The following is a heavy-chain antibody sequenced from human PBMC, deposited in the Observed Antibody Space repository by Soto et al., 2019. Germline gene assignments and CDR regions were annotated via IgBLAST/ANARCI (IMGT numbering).Heavy chain of an antibody. CDR3: AKDSAGWFAS. V-gene: IGHV3-23*01. CDR1: GFSFSSYA. D-gene: IGHD2-15*01. CDR2: IGGSGEGT. Sequence: EVQLLESGGGKVQPGGSLRLSCAASGFSFSSYAMAWVRQAPGKGLEWVSLIGGSGEGTHYTDSVRGRFSISRDNSRNSLFLQMDSLSADDTAIYYCAKDSAGWFAS. J-gene: IGHJ5*01.